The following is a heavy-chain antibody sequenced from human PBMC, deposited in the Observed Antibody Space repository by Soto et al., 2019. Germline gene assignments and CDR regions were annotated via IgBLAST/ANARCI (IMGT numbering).Heavy chain of an antibody. J-gene: IGHJ3*02. CDR3: AIFLFWSGYAPDAFDI. D-gene: IGHD3-3*01. Sequence: PGECLKISCKGSGYSFTSYWIGWVRQMPGKGLEWMGIIYPGDSDTRYSPSFQGQVTISADKSISTAYLQWSSLRASDTAMYYCAIFLFWSGYAPDAFDIWGQGTMVTVSS. CDR2: IYPGDSDT. V-gene: IGHV5-51*01. CDR1: GYSFTSYW.